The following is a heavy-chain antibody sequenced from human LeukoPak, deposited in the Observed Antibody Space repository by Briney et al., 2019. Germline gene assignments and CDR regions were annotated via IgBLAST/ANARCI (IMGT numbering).Heavy chain of an antibody. J-gene: IGHJ4*02. CDR1: GGSLSSGGYF. V-gene: IGHV4-31*11. Sequence: SETLSLTCAVSGGSLSSGGYFWGWIRQSPGKGLEWIGCISHSGTSYYNPSLKSRVTISVDTSRNQFSLELSSVTAADTAVYFCARERRDGHNYSDFWGQGALVTVSS. CDR3: ARERRDGHNYSDF. D-gene: IGHD5-24*01. CDR2: ISHSGTS.